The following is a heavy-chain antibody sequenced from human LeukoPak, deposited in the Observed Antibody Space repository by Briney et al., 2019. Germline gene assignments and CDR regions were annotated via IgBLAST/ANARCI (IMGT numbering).Heavy chain of an antibody. CDR2: IKQDGSEK. J-gene: IGHJ1*01. CDR3: ASYVAGKPKSSKH. Sequence: GGSLRLSCAASGFTFSSYWMSWVRQAPGKGLEWVANIKQDGSEKYYVDSVKGRFTISRDNAKNSLYLQMNSLRAEDTAVYYCASYVAGKPKSSKHWGKGTLVTVSS. CDR1: GFTFSSYW. D-gene: IGHD1-14*01. V-gene: IGHV3-7*01.